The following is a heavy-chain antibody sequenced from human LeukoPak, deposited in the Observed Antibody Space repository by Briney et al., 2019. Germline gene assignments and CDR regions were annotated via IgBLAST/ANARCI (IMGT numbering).Heavy chain of an antibody. CDR2: IYPADSDT. CDR3: ARRKLNTIFGVEDY. J-gene: IGHJ4*02. D-gene: IGHD3-3*01. CDR1: EYRFSTSW. V-gene: IGHV5-51*01. Sequence: GESLKISCKGSEYRFSTSWIGWVRQMPGKGLEWMGIIYPADSDTRYSPSFQGQVTISADKSISTAYLQWSSLKASDSAMYYCARRKLNTIFGVEDYWGQGTLVTVSS.